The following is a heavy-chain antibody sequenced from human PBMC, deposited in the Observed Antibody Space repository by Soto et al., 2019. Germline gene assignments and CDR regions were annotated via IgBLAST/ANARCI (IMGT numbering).Heavy chain of an antibody. D-gene: IGHD3-10*01. V-gene: IGHV3-21*01. Sequence: PGGSLRLSCSVSGFTFSSYSMNWVRQAPGKGLEWVSSISSSSSYIYYADSVKGRFTISRDNAKNSLYLQMNSLRAEDTAVYYCARVRTKMVRGVIEYYMDVWGKGTTVTVSS. CDR1: GFTFSSYS. CDR3: ARVRTKMVRGVIEYYMDV. J-gene: IGHJ6*03. CDR2: ISSSSSYI.